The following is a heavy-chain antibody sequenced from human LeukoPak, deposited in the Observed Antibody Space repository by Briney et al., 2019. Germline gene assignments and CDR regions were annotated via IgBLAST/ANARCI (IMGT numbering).Heavy chain of an antibody. V-gene: IGHV1-24*01. CDR2: FDPEDGET. CDR3: ARSRRRGGYCSGGSCYSPQFSSWFDP. Sequence: ASVKVSCKVSGYTLTELSMHWVRQAPGKGLEWMGGFDPEDGETIYAQKFQGRVTMTRDMSTSTVYMELSSLRSEDTAVYYCARSRRRGGYCSGGSCYSPQFSSWFDPWGQGTLVTVSS. J-gene: IGHJ5*02. D-gene: IGHD2-15*01. CDR1: GYTLTELS.